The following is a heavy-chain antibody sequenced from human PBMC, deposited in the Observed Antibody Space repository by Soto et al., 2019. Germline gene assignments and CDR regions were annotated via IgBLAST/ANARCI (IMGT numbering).Heavy chain of an antibody. CDR2: INVYSGNT. D-gene: IGHD3-10*01. CDR1: GYTFTNYG. V-gene: IGHV1-18*01. J-gene: IGHJ5*02. Sequence: ASVKVSCKASGYTFTNYGISWVRQAPGQGLEWMGWINVYSGNTKYAQKVQGRVTMTTDTSTSTAYMELRSLRSDDTALYYCARGVGSGSYYNQYNWFDPWGQGTLVTVSS. CDR3: ARGVGSGSYYNQYNWFDP.